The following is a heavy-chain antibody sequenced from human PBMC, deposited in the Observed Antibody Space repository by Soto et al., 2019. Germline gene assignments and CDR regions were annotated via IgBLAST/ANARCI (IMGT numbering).Heavy chain of an antibody. V-gene: IGHV1-3*01. CDR3: ARPGDYGDYWYFDL. J-gene: IGHJ2*01. Sequence: QVQRVQSGAEVKKPGASVKVSCKASGYTFTSYAMHWVRQAPGQRLEWMGWINAGNGNTKYSQKFQGRVTITRDTSASTAYMELSSLRSEDTAVYYCARPGDYGDYWYFDLWGRGTLVTVSS. CDR2: INAGNGNT. CDR1: GYTFTSYA. D-gene: IGHD4-17*01.